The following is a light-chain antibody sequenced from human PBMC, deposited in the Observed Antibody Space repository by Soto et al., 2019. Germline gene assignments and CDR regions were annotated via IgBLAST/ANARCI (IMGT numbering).Light chain of an antibody. CDR1: QAIRNN. J-gene: IGKJ3*01. V-gene: IGKV1-27*01. CDR3: QKCYAAPVA. CDR2: SAS. Sequence: PMTQSPSSRSASVGARVTITCRARQAIRNNLAWYQQKPGKLPQLLIYSASTLQSGVPSRFSGSGSGTDFTLTIISLQPEDVGTYYCQKCYAAPVAVGPGTTVDIK.